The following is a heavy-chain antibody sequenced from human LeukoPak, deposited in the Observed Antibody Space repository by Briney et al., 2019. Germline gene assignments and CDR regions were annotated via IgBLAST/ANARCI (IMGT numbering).Heavy chain of an antibody. J-gene: IGHJ4*02. CDR1: GFTFDDYA. CDR2: ISWNSGSI. Sequence: GGSLRLSCAASGFTFDDYAMHWVRQAPGKGLEWVSGISWNSGSIGYADSVKGRFTISRDNAKNSLYLQMNSLRAEDTALYYCAKVLDWERWAFDYWGQGTLVTVSS. V-gene: IGHV3-9*01. D-gene: IGHD4-23*01. CDR3: AKVLDWERWAFDY.